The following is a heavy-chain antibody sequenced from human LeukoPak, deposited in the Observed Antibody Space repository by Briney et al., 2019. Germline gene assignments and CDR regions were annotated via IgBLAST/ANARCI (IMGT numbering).Heavy chain of an antibody. J-gene: IGHJ6*02. V-gene: IGHV3-30*04. CDR3: ARVCGGDCYSDDYYYGMDV. Sequence: GGSLRLSCVTSGFTFSNHAMHWVRQGPGKGLEWVAVISDDGSSKFYADSVKGRFTIFRDNSKNTLFLQINSLRPEDTAVYYCARVCGGDCYSDDYYYGMDVWGQGTTVTVSS. CDR2: ISDDGSSK. CDR1: GFTFSNHA. D-gene: IGHD2-21*02.